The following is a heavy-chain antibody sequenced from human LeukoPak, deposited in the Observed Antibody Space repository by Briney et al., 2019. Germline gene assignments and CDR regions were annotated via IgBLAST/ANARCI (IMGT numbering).Heavy chain of an antibody. Sequence: ASVRVSCKASGYTFTSYYMHWVRQAPGQGLEGMGLINPSGGSTNYAQKFKGRVTMTRDTSTSTVYMELSSLRSEDTAVYYCARDWGGSMVATAYEAPTDYWGQGTLVTVSS. V-gene: IGHV1-46*01. CDR3: ARDWGGSMVATAYEAPTDY. CDR2: INPSGGST. D-gene: IGHD5-12*01. CDR1: GYTFTSYY. J-gene: IGHJ4*02.